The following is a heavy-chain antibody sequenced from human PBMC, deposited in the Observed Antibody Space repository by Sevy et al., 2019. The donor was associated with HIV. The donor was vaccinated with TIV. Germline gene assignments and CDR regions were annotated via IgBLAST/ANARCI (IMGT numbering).Heavy chain of an antibody. CDR3: AKGTVAATPHFPDY. D-gene: IGHD2-15*01. CDR1: GFTFGSYA. J-gene: IGHJ4*02. V-gene: IGHV3-23*01. CDR2: ISGSGGST. Sequence: GGSLRLSCTASGFTFGSYAMSWVRQAPGKGLEWVSAISGSGGSTYYADSVKGRFTISRDNSKNTLYLQMNSLRAEDTAVYYCAKGTVAATPHFPDYWGQGTLVTVSS.